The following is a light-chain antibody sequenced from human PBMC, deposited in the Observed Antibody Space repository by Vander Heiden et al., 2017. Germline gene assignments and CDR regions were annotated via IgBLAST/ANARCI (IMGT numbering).Light chain of an antibody. V-gene: IGKV3-11*01. CDR3: QQHSNWPVLT. J-gene: IGKJ4*01. CDR1: QSVSSY. Sequence: EIVLTQSPATLSLSPGERATLSCRASQSVSSYLAWYQQKPGQAPRLLIYDASNRATGIPARFSGSGSGTDFTLTISSLEPEDFAVYYCQQHSNWPVLTFGGRTKVEIK. CDR2: DAS.